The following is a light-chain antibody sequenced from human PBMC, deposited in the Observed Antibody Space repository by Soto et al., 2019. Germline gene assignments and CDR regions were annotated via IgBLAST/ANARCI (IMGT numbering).Light chain of an antibody. Sequence: LVITQSPATLSVSPWERATLSCSHSQSVSSNLAWYQQKPGQAPRLLIYAASTRATGIPARFSGSGSGTEFTLTISSLQSEDFAVYYCKQYNRWPLTFGGGTKVDIK. V-gene: IGKV3-15*01. CDR3: KQYNRWPLT. CDR2: AAS. CDR1: QSVSSN. J-gene: IGKJ4*01.